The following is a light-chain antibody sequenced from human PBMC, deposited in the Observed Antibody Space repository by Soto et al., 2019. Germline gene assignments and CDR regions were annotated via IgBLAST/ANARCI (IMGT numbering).Light chain of an antibody. CDR3: QKRSNWPRT. CDR2: DVS. Sequence: IVLKQYPATLSLSPWNSATLSCRASQNISNYLIWYQQKPGQAPRLLIYDVSNRATGIPDRFSGSGSGTDINLTISRLEPEDFAVYYCQKRSNWPRTCGQGTKVDIK. J-gene: IGKJ1*01. CDR1: QNISNY. V-gene: IGKV3-11*01.